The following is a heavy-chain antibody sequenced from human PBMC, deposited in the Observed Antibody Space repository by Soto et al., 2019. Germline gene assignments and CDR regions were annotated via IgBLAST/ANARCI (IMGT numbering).Heavy chain of an antibody. J-gene: IGHJ3*02. V-gene: IGHV4-59*01. D-gene: IGHD3-10*01. CDR3: ARDSGGGNAFDI. CDR2: IYYSGST. Sequence: PSETLSLTCTVSGGSISSYYWSWIRQPPGKGLEWIGYIYYSGSTNYNPSLKSRVTISVDTSKNQFSLKLSSVTAADTAVYYCARDSGGGNAFDIWGQGTMVNVS. CDR1: GGSISSYY.